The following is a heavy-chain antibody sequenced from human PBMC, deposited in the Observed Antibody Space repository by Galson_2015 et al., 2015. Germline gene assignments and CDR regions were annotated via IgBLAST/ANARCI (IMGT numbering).Heavy chain of an antibody. D-gene: IGHD3-3*01. Sequence: SVKVSCKASGYTLTDLHMHWVRQAPGKGLEWMGGFDTEGGETIYAQKFQGRVTMTEDTSTDTAYMELSSLRSEDTAVYYCAISQLRFLEWLTLDVWGQGTTVTVSS. CDR1: GYTLTDLH. CDR3: AISQLRFLEWLTLDV. CDR2: FDTEGGET. V-gene: IGHV1-24*01. J-gene: IGHJ6*02.